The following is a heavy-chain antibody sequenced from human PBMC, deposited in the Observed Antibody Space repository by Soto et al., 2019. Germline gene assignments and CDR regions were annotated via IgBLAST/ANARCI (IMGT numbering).Heavy chain of an antibody. Sequence: QVQLVESGGGVVQPGRSLRLSCAASGFTFSSYAMHWVRQAPGKGLEWVAVISYDGSNKYYADSVKGRFTISRDNSKNTLYLQMNSLRAEDTAVYYCARDLGGVPGYYGMDVWGQGTTVTVSS. V-gene: IGHV3-30-3*01. CDR3: ARDLGGVPGYYGMDV. CDR1: GFTFSSYA. D-gene: IGHD3-16*01. CDR2: ISYDGSNK. J-gene: IGHJ6*02.